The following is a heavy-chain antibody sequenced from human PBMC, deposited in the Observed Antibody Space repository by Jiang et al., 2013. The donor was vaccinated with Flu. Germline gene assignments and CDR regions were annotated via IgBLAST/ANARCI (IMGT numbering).Heavy chain of an antibody. V-gene: IGHV4-39*07. CDR1: GGSIRSSSYF. Sequence: GSGLVKPSETLSLTCTVSGGSIRSSSYFWVWIRQPPGKRLEWIGSIYDSGSTYYNPSLKSRVTMLVDTPKNQFSLRLGSVTAADTAVFYCARVGRYSGFEALYFDYWGHGILVTVSS. D-gene: IGHD5-12*01. CDR3: ARVGRYSGFEALYFDY. J-gene: IGHJ4*03. CDR2: IYDSGST.